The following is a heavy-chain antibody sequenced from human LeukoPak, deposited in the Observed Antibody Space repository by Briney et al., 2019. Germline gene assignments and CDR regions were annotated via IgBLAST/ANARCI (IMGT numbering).Heavy chain of an antibody. CDR1: GGSINNYY. J-gene: IGHJ4*02. CDR2: IYYSGST. CDR3: ARHDSKWYYLDY. V-gene: IGHV4-59*08. D-gene: IGHD2-15*01. Sequence: SETLSLTCTVSGGSINNYYWSWIRQPPGKELEWIGYIYYSGSTNYNPSLKSRVTISVDTSKNQFSLKLSSVTAADTAVYYCARHDSKWYYLDYWGQGTLVTVSS.